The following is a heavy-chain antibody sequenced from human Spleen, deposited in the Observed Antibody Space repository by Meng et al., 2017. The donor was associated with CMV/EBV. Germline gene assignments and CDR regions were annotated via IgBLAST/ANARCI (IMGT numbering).Heavy chain of an antibody. Sequence: KASGYTCTSYDINWVRQATGQGLEWMGWMNPNSGNTGYAQKFQGRVTMTRNTSISTAYMELSSLRSEDTAVYYCARGKSSSWTDWFDPWGQGTLVTVSS. CDR3: ARGKSSSWTDWFDP. CDR2: MNPNSGNT. J-gene: IGHJ5*02. V-gene: IGHV1-8*01. CDR1: GYTCTSYD. D-gene: IGHD6-13*01.